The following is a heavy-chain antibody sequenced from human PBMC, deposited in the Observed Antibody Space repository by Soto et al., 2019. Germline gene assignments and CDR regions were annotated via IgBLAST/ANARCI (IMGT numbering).Heavy chain of an antibody. CDR2: ISGSGGNT. CDR3: ATVPFLTTHHFWSGYFGN. CDR1: EFSFSSYS. J-gene: IGHJ4*02. V-gene: IGHV3-23*01. Sequence: GGSLRLSCAASEFSFSSYSMSWVRQAPWRGLEWVSAISGSGGNTYYADSVRGRFTISRDNSKNTLFLQMSSLAAEDTAVYYCATVPFLTTHHFWSGYFGNCGQRTLVAFSS. D-gene: IGHD3-3*02.